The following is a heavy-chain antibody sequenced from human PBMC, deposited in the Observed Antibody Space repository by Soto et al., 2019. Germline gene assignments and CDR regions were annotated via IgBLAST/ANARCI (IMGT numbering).Heavy chain of an antibody. CDR3: AKEHSSSWYGAFDI. CDR2: ISYDGSNK. V-gene: IGHV3-30*18. CDR1: GFTFSSYG. J-gene: IGHJ3*02. Sequence: GGSLRLSCAASGFTFSSYGMHWVRQAPGKGLEWVAVISYDGSNKYYADSVKGRFTISRDNSKNTLYLQMNSLRAEDTAVYYCAKEHSSSWYGAFDIWGQGTMVTVSS. D-gene: IGHD6-13*01.